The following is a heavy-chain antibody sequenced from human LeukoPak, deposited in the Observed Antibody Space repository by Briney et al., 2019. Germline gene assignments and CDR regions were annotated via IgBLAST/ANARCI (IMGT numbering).Heavy chain of an antibody. CDR3: ARQWVTLDY. CDR2: ISNSGTTM. D-gene: IGHD1-26*01. CDR1: GFTFSSYE. J-gene: IGHJ4*02. Sequence: SGGSLRLSCAASGFTFSSYEMNWVRQAPGKGLEWVSYISNSGTTMFYADPVKGRFTISRDSAKNSLYLQLSSLRAEDTAVYYCARQWVTLDYWGQGTLVTVSS. V-gene: IGHV3-48*03.